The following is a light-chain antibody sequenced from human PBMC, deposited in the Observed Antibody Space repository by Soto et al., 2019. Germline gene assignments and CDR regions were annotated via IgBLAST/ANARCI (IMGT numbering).Light chain of an antibody. Sequence: DIVMTQSPDSLAVSLGERATINCKSSQSVLFSSNNQNYLAWYQQRPGQPPNLLIYWASTRESGVPDRFSGSGSGTDFTLTISTLQAEDVAVYYCQQYYSTPPTFGQGTKVEIK. CDR2: WAS. CDR1: QSVLFSSNNQNY. CDR3: QQYYSTPPT. J-gene: IGKJ1*01. V-gene: IGKV4-1*01.